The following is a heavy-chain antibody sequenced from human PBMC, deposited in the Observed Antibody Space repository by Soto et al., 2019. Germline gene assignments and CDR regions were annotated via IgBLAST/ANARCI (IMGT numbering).Heavy chain of an antibody. CDR3: AKRLLLRSDYGLAV. V-gene: IGHV3-23*01. Sequence: EMQLLESGGGLVQPGGSLRLSCAASGFTFSLYAMSWVRLAPGKGLEWVSGVSASGDTTYYADSVKGRFTISRDNSKNTLCLQLNSLRAEDTAVYYGAKRLLLRSDYGLAVWGQGTTFTVSS. CDR2: VSASGDTT. D-gene: IGHD2-21*02. CDR1: GFTFSLYA. J-gene: IGHJ6*02.